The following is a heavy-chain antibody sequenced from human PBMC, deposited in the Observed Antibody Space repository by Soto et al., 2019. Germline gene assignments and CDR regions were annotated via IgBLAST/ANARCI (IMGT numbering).Heavy chain of an antibody. V-gene: IGHV4-30-2*01. D-gene: IGHD6-19*01. CDR2: IYHSGST. CDR3: ARDRRGWAQFDY. CDR1: GGSISSGGYS. J-gene: IGHJ4*02. Sequence: SETLSLTCAVSGGSISSGGYSWSWIRQPPGKGLEWIGYIYHSGSTYYNPSLKSRVTISVDRSKNQFSLKLSSVTAADTAVYYGARDRRGWAQFDYWGQGTLVTSPQ.